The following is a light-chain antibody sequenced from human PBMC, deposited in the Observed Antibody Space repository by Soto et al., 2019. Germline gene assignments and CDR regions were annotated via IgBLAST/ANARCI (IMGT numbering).Light chain of an antibody. Sequence: EIVLTQSPANLSLSPGERATLSCRASQSVSSYLAWYQQKPGQAPRLLIYDASNRATGIPARFSGSGSGTDFTLTISSLEPEDSAVYYYQQRSNWRQYTFGQGTKLEIK. V-gene: IGKV3-11*01. J-gene: IGKJ2*01. CDR3: QQRSNWRQYT. CDR1: QSVSSY. CDR2: DAS.